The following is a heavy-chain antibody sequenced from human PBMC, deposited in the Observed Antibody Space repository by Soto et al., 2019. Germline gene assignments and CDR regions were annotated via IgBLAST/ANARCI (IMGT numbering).Heavy chain of an antibody. V-gene: IGHV1-18*01. CDR1: GYTFSSYG. CDR2: ISPYNDDT. J-gene: IGHJ6*02. Sequence: QAQLVQSGAEVKKPGASVKVSCKASGYTFSSYGISWVQQAPGQGLEWLGWISPYNDDTNYAQKLQGRVTMTTDTSTRTAYMDLRSLRSDDTAVYYCARGGYYDSSGSRNYHYYGMDVWGQGTTVTVSS. CDR3: ARGGYYDSSGSRNYHYYGMDV. D-gene: IGHD3-22*01.